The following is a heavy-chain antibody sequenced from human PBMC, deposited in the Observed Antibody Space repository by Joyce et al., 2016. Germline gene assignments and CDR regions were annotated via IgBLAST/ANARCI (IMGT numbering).Heavy chain of an antibody. CDR2: INHYGIS. CDR1: GLAFSNHW. CDR3: ARSILAVDVFDI. Sequence: EVQLVESGGGLVQPGGSLRLSCAASGLAFSNHWLHWVRQTPGKGLVWVPRINHYGISNYADSVEGRFTISRDNAKNTLHLQMNSLRGEDTAIYFCARSILAVDVFDIWGQGTMVTVSS. D-gene: IGHD3-3*01. V-gene: IGHV3-74*01. J-gene: IGHJ3*02.